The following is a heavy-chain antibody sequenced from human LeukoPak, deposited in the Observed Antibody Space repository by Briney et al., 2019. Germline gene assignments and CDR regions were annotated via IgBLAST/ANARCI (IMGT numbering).Heavy chain of an antibody. Sequence: GGSLRLSYAASGFTFDDYAMHWVRQAPGKGLEWVSGISWNSGSIGYADSVKGRFTISRDNAKNSLYLQMNSLRAEDTALYYCAKDIGHDSSGSNWFDPWGQGTLVTVSS. CDR1: GFTFDDYA. D-gene: IGHD3-22*01. J-gene: IGHJ5*02. V-gene: IGHV3-9*01. CDR2: ISWNSGSI. CDR3: AKDIGHDSSGSNWFDP.